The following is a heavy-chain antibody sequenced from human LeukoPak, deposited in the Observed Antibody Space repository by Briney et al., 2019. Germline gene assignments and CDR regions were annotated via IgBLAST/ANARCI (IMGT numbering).Heavy chain of an antibody. J-gene: IGHJ4*02. D-gene: IGHD4-11*01. V-gene: IGHV3-49*03. CDR2: IRNRPNGGTT. CDR3: TRGDYSNYDY. CDR1: GFTFSNVW. Sequence: GGSLRLSCAASGFTFSNVWMSWFRQAPGKGLEWVGLIRNRPNGGTTEYAASVKGRFTISRDDSKSIAYLQMNSLKIEDTAVYYCTRGDYSNYDYWGQGTLVTVSS.